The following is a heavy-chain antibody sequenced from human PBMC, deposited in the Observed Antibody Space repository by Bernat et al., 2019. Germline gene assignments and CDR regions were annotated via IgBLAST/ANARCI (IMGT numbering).Heavy chain of an antibody. V-gene: IGHV3-23*01. CDR2: ISGSGDNT. CDR1: GFTFSSYA. Sequence: EVQLLESGGGLVQPGGSLRLSCVASGFTFSSYAMNWVRQAPGKGLQWVSGISGSGDNTYYADSVKGRFTISRDNAKNMLFLVMNSLRAEDTAVYYCAKTRNLVFYGMDVWGQGTTVTVSS. D-gene: IGHD1-14*01. J-gene: IGHJ6*02. CDR3: AKTRNLVFYGMDV.